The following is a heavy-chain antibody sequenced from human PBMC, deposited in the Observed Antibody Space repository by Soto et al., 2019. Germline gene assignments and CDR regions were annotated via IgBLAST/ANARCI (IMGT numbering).Heavy chain of an antibody. CDR3: AGDRSWWGGVDWFDP. CDR2: ISYDGSNK. Sequence: QVQLVESGGGVVQPGRSLRLSCAASGFTFSSYAMHWVRQAPGKGLEWVAVISYDGSNKYYADSVKGRFTISRDHSKNTLYLQMNSLRAEDTAVYYCAGDRSWWGGVDWFDPWGQGTLVTVSS. CDR1: GFTFSSYA. D-gene: IGHD2-15*01. V-gene: IGHV3-30-3*01. J-gene: IGHJ5*02.